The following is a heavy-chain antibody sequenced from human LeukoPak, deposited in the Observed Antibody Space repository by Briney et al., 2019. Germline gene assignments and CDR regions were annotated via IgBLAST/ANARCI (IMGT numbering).Heavy chain of an antibody. Sequence: ASVKVSCKASGYTFTGYYMHWVRQAPGQGLEWMGIINPSGGSTSYAQKFQGRVTMTRDTSTSTVYMELSSLRSEDTAVYYCARDPKPLGFDPWGQGTLVTVSS. J-gene: IGHJ5*02. V-gene: IGHV1-46*01. CDR3: ARDPKPLGFDP. CDR1: GYTFTGYY. CDR2: INPSGGST.